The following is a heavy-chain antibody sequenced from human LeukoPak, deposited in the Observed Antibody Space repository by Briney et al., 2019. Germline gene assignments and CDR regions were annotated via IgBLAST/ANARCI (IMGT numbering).Heavy chain of an antibody. D-gene: IGHD3-16*02. Sequence: GGSLRLSCAASGFTFSSYAISWVRQAPGQGLEWMGRIIPILGIANYAQKFQGRVTITADKSTSTAYMELSSLRSEDTAVYYCARDHGTYDYVWGSYRSADYWGQGTLVTVSS. CDR2: IIPILGIA. CDR1: GFTFSSYA. J-gene: IGHJ4*02. CDR3: ARDHGTYDYVWGSYRSADY. V-gene: IGHV1-69*04.